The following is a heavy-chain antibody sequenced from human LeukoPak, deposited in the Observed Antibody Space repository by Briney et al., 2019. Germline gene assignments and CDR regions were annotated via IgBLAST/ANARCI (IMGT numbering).Heavy chain of an antibody. V-gene: IGHV4-30-4*01. CDR2: IYYSGST. D-gene: IGHD5-18*01. CDR3: ASSIDTAMVAYYFDY. CDR1: GGSISSGDYY. Sequence: SETLSLTCTVSGGSISSGDYYWSWLRQPPGQGLEWIGYIYYSGSTYYNPSLKSRVTISVDTSKNQFSLKLSSVTAADTAVYYCASSIDTAMVAYYFDYWGQGTLVTVSS. J-gene: IGHJ4*02.